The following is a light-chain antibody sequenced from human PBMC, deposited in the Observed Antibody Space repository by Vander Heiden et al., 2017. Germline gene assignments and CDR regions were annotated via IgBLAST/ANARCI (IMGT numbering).Light chain of an antibody. CDR2: GAS. CDR3: QQYNNWPPLT. Sequence: EIVMTQYPATLSVSPGERATLSCRASQSGSSNLAWYQQKPGQAPWLLIYGASTRATGIPARFSGSGSGTEFTLTISSLQSEDFAVYYCQQYNNWPPLTFGGGTKVEIK. J-gene: IGKJ4*01. CDR1: QSGSSN. V-gene: IGKV3D-15*01.